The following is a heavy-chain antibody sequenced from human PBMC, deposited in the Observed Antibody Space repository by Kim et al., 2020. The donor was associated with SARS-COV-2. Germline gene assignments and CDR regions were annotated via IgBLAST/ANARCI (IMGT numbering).Heavy chain of an antibody. V-gene: IGHV3-15*01. CDR3: TTYTNGYCRD. D-gene: IGHD6-19*01. J-gene: IGHJ4*02. Sequence: GGSLRLSCATSGISLSNGWMTWVRQAPGKGLEWVGRLRSKTGGGPTDYAAPVKGRFFISRHDSKDTIYLQMTSLKTEDTGIYYCTTYTNGYCRDWGPGTLVTVSS. CDR1: GISLSNGW. CDR2: LRSKTGGGPT.